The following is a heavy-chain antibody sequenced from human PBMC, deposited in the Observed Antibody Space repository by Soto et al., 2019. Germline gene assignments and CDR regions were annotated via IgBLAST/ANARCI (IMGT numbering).Heavy chain of an antibody. CDR1: GFSFSSYA. J-gene: IGHJ6*02. CDR3: ARAPPRGIAAPGTWGSGMDV. CDR2: ISYDGNNK. Sequence: QVQVVESGGGVVQSGRSLRLSCAASGFSFSSYAMHWVRQAPGKGLEWVAVISYDGNNKYYADSVKGRITISRDSSKNMVYLQMNSLRPEDTAVYYCARAPPRGIAAPGTWGSGMDVWGQGTTVTVSS. V-gene: IGHV3-30-3*01. D-gene: IGHD6-13*01.